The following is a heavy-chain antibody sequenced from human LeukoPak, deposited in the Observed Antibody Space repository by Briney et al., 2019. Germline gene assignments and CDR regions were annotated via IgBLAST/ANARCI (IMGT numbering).Heavy chain of an antibody. CDR3: ARGLFGVINPTDY. Sequence: GGSLRLSCAASGFTFSNYAMHWVRQAPGKGLEWVSSISSSGTYLYYADSVKGRFTISRDNAEDSLYLQMNSLRVEDTAVYFCARGLFGVINPTDYWGQGTLVTVSS. CDR1: GFTFSNYA. V-gene: IGHV3-21*01. CDR2: ISSSGTYL. J-gene: IGHJ4*02. D-gene: IGHD3-3*01.